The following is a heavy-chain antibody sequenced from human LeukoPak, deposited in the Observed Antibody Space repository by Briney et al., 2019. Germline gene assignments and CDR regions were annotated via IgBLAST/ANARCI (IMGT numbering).Heavy chain of an antibody. J-gene: IGHJ4*02. CDR3: ARDPEVGTTWNTFDY. CDR1: GGSVSSNSAA. CDR2: TYYRSKWYN. Sequence: SQTLSLTCAISGGSVSSNSAAWNWIRQSPSRGLEWLGRTYYRSKWYNNYAVSVKSRITINPDASKNQFSLQLSSVTPEDTAVYYCARDPEVGTTWNTFDYWGQGTLATVSS. D-gene: IGHD1/OR15-1a*01. V-gene: IGHV6-1*01.